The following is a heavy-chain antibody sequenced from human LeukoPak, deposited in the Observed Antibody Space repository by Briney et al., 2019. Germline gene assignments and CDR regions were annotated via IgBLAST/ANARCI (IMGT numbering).Heavy chain of an antibody. CDR3: ALYYYGSGSYPNFDY. CDR2: FDPEDGET. D-gene: IGHD3-10*01. CDR1: GYTLTELS. Sequence: GASVKVSCKVSGYTLTELSMHCVRQAPGKGLEWMGGFDPEDGETIYAQKFQGRVTMTEDTSTDTAYMELSSLRSEDTAVYYCALYYYGSGSYPNFDYWGQGTLVTVSS. V-gene: IGHV1-24*01. J-gene: IGHJ4*02.